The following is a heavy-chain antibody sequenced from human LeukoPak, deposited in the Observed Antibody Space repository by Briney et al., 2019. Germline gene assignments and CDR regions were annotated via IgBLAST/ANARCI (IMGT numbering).Heavy chain of an antibody. Sequence: GGSLRLSCAASGFTVSSNYMSWVRQAPGKGLEWVSVIYSGGSTHYAAPVKGRFTISRDNSKNTLYLQMNSLRAEDTAVYYCATCLGRARSGYDYWGQGTLVTVSS. D-gene: IGHD3-22*01. CDR2: IYSGGST. CDR3: ATCLGRARSGYDY. CDR1: GFTVSSNY. J-gene: IGHJ4*02. V-gene: IGHV3-53*01.